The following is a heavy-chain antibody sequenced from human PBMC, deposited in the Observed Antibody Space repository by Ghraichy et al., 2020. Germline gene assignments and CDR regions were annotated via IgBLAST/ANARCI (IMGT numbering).Heavy chain of an antibody. Sequence: GSLILSCAASGFTFSSYIMNWVRQAPGKGLEWVSSISSSSSYINYADSVKGRFTISRDNAKNSLFLQMSSLRAEDTAVYYCARENYDWGQGTLVTVSS. J-gene: IGHJ4*02. CDR2: ISSSSSYI. V-gene: IGHV3-21*01. CDR3: ARENYD. D-gene: IGHD3-16*01. CDR1: GFTFSSYI.